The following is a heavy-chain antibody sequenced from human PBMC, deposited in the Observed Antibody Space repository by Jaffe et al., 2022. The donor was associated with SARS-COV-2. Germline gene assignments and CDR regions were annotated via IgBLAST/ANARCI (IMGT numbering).Heavy chain of an antibody. D-gene: IGHD6-19*01. J-gene: IGHJ5*02. CDR3: TTTMRHSGGWNPFDP. CDR2: IRSKTDGETK. CDR1: GFTFSNAW. V-gene: IGHV3-15*01. Sequence: EVQLMESGGGLVEPGGSLRLSCAASGFTFSNAWMNWVRQTPGKGLEWVGRIRSKTDGETKEYAVPVNGRFTISRDDSKNTLYLEMNSLKTEDTAVYHCTTTMRHSGGWNPFDPWGQGTLVTVSS.